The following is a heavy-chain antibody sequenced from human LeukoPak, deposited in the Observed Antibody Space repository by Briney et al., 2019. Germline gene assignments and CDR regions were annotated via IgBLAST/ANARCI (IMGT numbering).Heavy chain of an antibody. J-gene: IGHJ4*02. CDR3: ARDGSSGWYEDY. V-gene: IGHV4-39*07. CDR1: GGSISSSSYY. D-gene: IGHD6-19*01. Sequence: SETLSLTCTVSGGSISSSSYYWGWIRQPPGKGLEWIGSIYYSGSTYYNPSLKSRVTISVDTSKNQFSLKLNSVTAADTAVYYCARDGSSGWYEDYWGQGTLVTVSS. CDR2: IYYSGST.